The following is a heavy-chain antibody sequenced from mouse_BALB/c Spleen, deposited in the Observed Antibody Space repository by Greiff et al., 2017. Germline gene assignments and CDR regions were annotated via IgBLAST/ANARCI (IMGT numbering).Heavy chain of an antibody. J-gene: IGHJ4*01. CDR1: GFAFSSYD. CDR3: ARHAWDRDYYAMDY. Sequence: EVKLVESGGGLVKPGGSLKLSCAASGFAFSSYDMSWVRQTPEKRLEWVAYISSGGGSTYYPDTVKGRFTISRDNAKNTLYLQMSSLKSEDTAMYYCARHAWDRDYYAMDYWGQGTSVTVSS. CDR2: ISSGGGST. D-gene: IGHD2-14*01. V-gene: IGHV5-12-1*01.